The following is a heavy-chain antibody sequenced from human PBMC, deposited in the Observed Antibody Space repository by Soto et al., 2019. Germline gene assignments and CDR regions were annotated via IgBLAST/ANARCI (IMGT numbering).Heavy chain of an antibody. CDR3: AKDRGSGSTSWYNGWFDP. V-gene: IGHV3-23*01. CDR2: ISGSGGST. D-gene: IGHD2-2*02. CDR1: GFTFSSYA. Sequence: EVQLLESGGGLVQPGGSLRLSCAASGFTFSSYAMSWVRQAPGKGLEWVSTISGSGGSTYDADSVKGRFTISRDNSKNTLYLQMNGLRAEDTAVYYCAKDRGSGSTSWYNGWFDPWGQGTLVTVSS. J-gene: IGHJ5*02.